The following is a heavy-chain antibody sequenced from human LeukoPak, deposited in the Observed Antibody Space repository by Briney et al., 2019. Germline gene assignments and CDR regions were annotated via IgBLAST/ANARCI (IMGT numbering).Heavy chain of an antibody. CDR1: GYTFTGYY. CDR3: ARGGGYDYGDYVGAVDNWFDP. V-gene: IGHV1-2*02. Sequence: ASVKVSCKASGYTFTGYYMHWVRQAPGQGLEWMGWINPNSGGTNYAQKFQGRVTMTRDTSISTAYMELSRLRSDDTAVYYCARGGGYDYGDYVGAVDNWFDPGAREPWSPSPQ. D-gene: IGHD4-17*01. J-gene: IGHJ5*02. CDR2: INPNSGGT.